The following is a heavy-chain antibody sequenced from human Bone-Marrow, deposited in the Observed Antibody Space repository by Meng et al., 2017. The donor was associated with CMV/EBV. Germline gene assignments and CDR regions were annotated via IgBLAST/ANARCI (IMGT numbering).Heavy chain of an antibody. CDR3: ARGATKFDS. D-gene: IGHD5-24*01. V-gene: IGHV4-34*01. Sequence: QIQIQQWGAGHLRPSEPLSLTCGVYGGSFSTYFWSWIRQAPGKGLEWLGEISPNRGTNYNPTLKSRDPISLDTSNKQISLRLTSVTAADTAVYYCARGATKFDSWGQGTLVTVSS. CDR2: ISPNRGT. J-gene: IGHJ4*02. CDR1: GGSFSTYF.